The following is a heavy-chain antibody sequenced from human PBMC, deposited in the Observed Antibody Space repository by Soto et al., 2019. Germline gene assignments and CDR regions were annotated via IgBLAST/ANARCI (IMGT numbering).Heavy chain of an antibody. J-gene: IGHJ5*02. D-gene: IGHD3-22*01. CDR2: ISGSGGST. CDR1: GFTLSSYA. CDR3: AKWGSYYYDSSGYPYNWFDP. V-gene: IGHV3-23*01. Sequence: GSLRLSCAASGFTLSSYAMSWVRQAPWKGLEWVSAISGSGGSTYYADSVKGRFTISRDNSKNTLYLQMNSLRAEDTAVYYCAKWGSYYYDSSGYPYNWFDPWGQGTLVTVS.